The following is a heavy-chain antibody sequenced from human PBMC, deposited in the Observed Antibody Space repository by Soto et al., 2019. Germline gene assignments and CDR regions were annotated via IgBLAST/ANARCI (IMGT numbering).Heavy chain of an antibody. J-gene: IGHJ3*02. CDR2: IYPGDSDT. CDR1: GYSFTSYR. Sequence: PGESLKISCKRSGYSFTSYRIGWVRQMPGKGLEWIGIIYPGDSDTRYSPSFSGQGTISADKSISTAHLQWSRLQASDTLMYYCARAQSVDCGGDCYKAFDIWGQGTMVTVSS. CDR3: ARAQSVDCGGDCYKAFDI. V-gene: IGHV5-51*01. D-gene: IGHD2-21*02.